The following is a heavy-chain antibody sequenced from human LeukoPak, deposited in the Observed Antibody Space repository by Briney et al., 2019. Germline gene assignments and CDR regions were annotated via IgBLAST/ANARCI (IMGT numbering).Heavy chain of an antibody. J-gene: IGHJ4*02. CDR2: IYYSGST. Sequence: KPSETLSLTCTVSGGSISSYYWSWIRQPPGKGLEWIGYIYYSGSTNYNPSLKSRVTISVDKSKNQFSLKLSSVTAADTAVYYCARVVAAGTVFDYWGQGTLVTVSS. V-gene: IGHV4-59*12. CDR3: ARVVAAGTVFDY. D-gene: IGHD6-13*01. CDR1: GGSISSYY.